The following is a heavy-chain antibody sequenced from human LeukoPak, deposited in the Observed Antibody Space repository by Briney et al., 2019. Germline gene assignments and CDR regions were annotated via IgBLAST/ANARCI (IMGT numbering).Heavy chain of an antibody. D-gene: IGHD1-14*01. V-gene: IGHV1-69*05. CDR1: GGSFGDFA. CDR3: AATSIIFNWFDP. CDR2: SVPMSDTK. J-gene: IGHJ5*02. Sequence: SVKVSCKASGGSFGDFAIIWVRQAPGHGLEWMGRSVPMSDTKDYAQKFQGRVTFTTDESTTTAHMELNNLSPEDTAVYYCAATSIIFNWFDPWGQGTLVTVPS.